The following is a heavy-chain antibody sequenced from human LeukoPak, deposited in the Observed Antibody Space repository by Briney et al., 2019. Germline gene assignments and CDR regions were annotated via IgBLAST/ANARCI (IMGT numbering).Heavy chain of an antibody. CDR2: IYYSGST. CDR3: ARDTGYSYGDDAFDI. D-gene: IGHD5-18*01. V-gene: IGHV4-59*08. J-gene: IGHJ3*02. CDR1: GGSISSYY. Sequence: SETLSLTCTVSGGSISSYYWSWIRQPPGKGLEWIGYIYYSGSTNHNPSLKSRVTISVDTPKNQFSLKLSSVTAADTAVYYCARDTGYSYGDDAFDIWGQGTMVTVSS.